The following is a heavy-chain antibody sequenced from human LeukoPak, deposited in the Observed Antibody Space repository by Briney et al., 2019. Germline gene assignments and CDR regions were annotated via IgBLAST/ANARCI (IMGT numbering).Heavy chain of an antibody. CDR2: ISGSGGST. CDR3: AKERVGATIYYYYYGMDV. V-gene: IGHV3-23*01. Sequence: PGGSLRLSCAASGFTFSSYAMSWVRQAPGKGLEWVSAISGSGGSTYYADSVKGRFTISRDNSKNTLYLQMNSLRAEDTAVYYCAKERVGATIYYYYYGMDVWGQGTTVTVSS. CDR1: GFTFSSYA. D-gene: IGHD1-26*01. J-gene: IGHJ6*02.